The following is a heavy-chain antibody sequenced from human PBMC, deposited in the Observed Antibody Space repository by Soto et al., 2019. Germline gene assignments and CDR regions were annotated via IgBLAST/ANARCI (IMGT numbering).Heavy chain of an antibody. CDR2: ISHSGST. Sequence: QVQLQQWGAGLLKPSETLSLTCAVSSGPFSGYYWSWIRQSPGKGLGGIGEISHSGSTNYNPSLKSRVTISVDTSKNQFSLKLSSVTAADTAVYYCAISYITNDAFDIWGQGTLVTVSS. CDR1: SGPFSGYY. V-gene: IGHV4-34*01. D-gene: IGHD1-1*01. CDR3: AISYITNDAFDI. J-gene: IGHJ3*02.